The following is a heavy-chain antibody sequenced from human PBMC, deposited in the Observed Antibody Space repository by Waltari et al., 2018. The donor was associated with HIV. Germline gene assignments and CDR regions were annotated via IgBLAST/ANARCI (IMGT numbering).Heavy chain of an antibody. V-gene: IGHV3-33*01. CDR1: GFTLSSYG. Sequence: QVQLVESGGGVVQPGRSLRLSCATSGFTLSSYGMHWVRQAPGKGLGWVTVDWYDGSKKYYADSVKGLFTISRDNSKNTLYLQMNSLRIEDTAVYYCARKYSSSWGAPFDYWGQGTLVTVSS. D-gene: IGHD6-13*01. CDR2: DWYDGSKK. CDR3: ARKYSSSWGAPFDY. J-gene: IGHJ4*02.